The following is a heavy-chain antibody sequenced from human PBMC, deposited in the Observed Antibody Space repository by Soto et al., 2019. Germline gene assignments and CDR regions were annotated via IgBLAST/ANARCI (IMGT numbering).Heavy chain of an antibody. V-gene: IGHV3-23*01. D-gene: IGHD3-3*01. J-gene: IGHJ5*02. CDR2: ISGSGGST. Sequence: GGSLRLSWAASVFTFSRCPLSWIRLAPGKGLEWVSAISGSGGSTYYADSVKGRFTISRDNSKNTLYLQMNSLRAEDTAVYYCAKDRSSAIFGVVTWFDPWGQGTLVTVSS. CDR1: VFTFSRCP. CDR3: AKDRSSAIFGVVTWFDP.